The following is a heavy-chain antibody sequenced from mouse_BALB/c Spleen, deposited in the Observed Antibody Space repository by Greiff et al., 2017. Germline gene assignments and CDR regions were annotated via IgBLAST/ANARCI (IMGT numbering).Heavy chain of an antibody. J-gene: IGHJ2*01. CDR1: GYSFTDYN. Sequence: VQLQQSGPELVKPGASVKVSCKASGYSFTDYNMDWVKQSHGESLEWIGYIDPYSGGTSYNQKFKGKATLTVDKSSSTAFMHLNSLTSEDSAVYYCARGESTMITTWGCFDYWGQGTTLTVSS. V-gene: IGHV1S135*01. CDR3: ARGESTMITTWGCFDY. D-gene: IGHD2-4*01. CDR2: IDPYSGGT.